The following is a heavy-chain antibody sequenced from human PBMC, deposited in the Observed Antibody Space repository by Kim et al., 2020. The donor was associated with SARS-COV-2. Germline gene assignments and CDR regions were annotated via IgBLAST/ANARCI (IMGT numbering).Heavy chain of an antibody. CDR1: GGSISSSSYY. V-gene: IGHV4-39*07. CDR3: ARADFVGAILTGYYRGNWFDP. J-gene: IGHJ5*02. Sequence: SETLSLTCTVSGGSISSSSYYWGWIRQPPGKGLEWIGSIYYSGSTYYNPSLKSRVTISVDTSKNQFSLKLSSVTAADTAVYYCARADFVGAILTGYYRGNWFDPWGQGTLVTVSS. D-gene: IGHD3-9*01. CDR2: IYYSGST.